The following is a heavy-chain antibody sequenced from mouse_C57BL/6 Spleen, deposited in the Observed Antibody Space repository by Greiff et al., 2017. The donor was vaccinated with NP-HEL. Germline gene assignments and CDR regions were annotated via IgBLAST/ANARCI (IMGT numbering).Heavy chain of an antibody. CDR2: IYPGSGST. J-gene: IGHJ4*01. V-gene: IGHV1-55*01. CDR3: AREKFFYYGNPYYYAMGC. Sequence: QVQLQQPGAELVKPGASVKMSCKASGYTFTSYWITWVKQRPGQGLEWIGDIYPGSGSTNYNEKFKSKATLTVDTSSSTAYMQLSSLTSEDSAVYCCAREKFFYYGNPYYYAMGCRGQGTSVTVSS. CDR1: GYTFTSYW. D-gene: IGHD2-1*01.